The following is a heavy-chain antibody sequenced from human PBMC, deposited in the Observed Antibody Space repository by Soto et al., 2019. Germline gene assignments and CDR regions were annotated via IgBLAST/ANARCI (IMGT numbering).Heavy chain of an antibody. D-gene: IGHD4-17*01. J-gene: IGHJ6*02. CDR3: ASLRTYYYYYGMDV. CDR1: GEALNSYY. V-gene: IGHV4-34*01. Sequence: PSETLSLTCAVYGEALNSYYWSWIRQSPGKGLEWIGEIYDGGSTNYNPSLKSRATISADRSKHQFSLKLSSVTAADTAVYYCASLRTYYYYYGMDVWGQGTTVTVSS. CDR2: IYDGGST.